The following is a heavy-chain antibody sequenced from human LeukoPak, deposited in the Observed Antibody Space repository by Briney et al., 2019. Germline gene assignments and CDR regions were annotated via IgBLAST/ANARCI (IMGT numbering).Heavy chain of an antibody. CDR3: ARGDGSANYFYYYGLDV. V-gene: IGHV3-21*01. Sequence: GGSLRLSRSASGFTFSGYSMNWVRQAPGKGLEWVSFIDSSSSYIYYADSVKGRFSISRDNAKNSLYLQMNSLRAEDTAMYYCARGDGSANYFYYYGLDVWGQGTTVTVSS. J-gene: IGHJ6*02. D-gene: IGHD6-25*01. CDR1: GFTFSGYS. CDR2: IDSSSSYI.